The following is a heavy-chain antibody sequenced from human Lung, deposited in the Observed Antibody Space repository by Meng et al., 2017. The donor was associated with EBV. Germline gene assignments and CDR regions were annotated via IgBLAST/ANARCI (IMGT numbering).Heavy chain of an antibody. CDR3: ARAVYYYDSSGYRVLRY. V-gene: IGHV7-4-1*02. CDR1: GYTFTGYY. J-gene: IGHJ4*02. CDR2: INTNTGNP. D-gene: IGHD3-22*01. Sequence: QVQLVQSGAEVKKPGASVKVSCQASGYTFTGYYIHWVRQAPGQGLEWMGWINTNTGNPTYAQGFTGRFVFSLDTSVSTAYLQISSLKAEDTAVYYCARAVYYYDSSGYRVLRYWGQGTLVTVSS.